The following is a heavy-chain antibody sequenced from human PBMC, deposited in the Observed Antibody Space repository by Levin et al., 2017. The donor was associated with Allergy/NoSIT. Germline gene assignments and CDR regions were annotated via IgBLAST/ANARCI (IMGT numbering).Heavy chain of an antibody. CDR2: IKSKTDGGTT. J-gene: IGHJ4*02. V-gene: IGHV3-15*01. CDR1: GITFSNAW. Sequence: PGGSLRLSCAASGITFSNAWMSWARQAPGNGLEWVGRIKSKTDGGTTEYAAPVKGRFTISRDDSKNTLYLQMNSLKTEDTAVYFCTTYSSSWYYFDYWGQGTLVTVSS. CDR3: TTYSSSWYYFDY. D-gene: IGHD6-13*01.